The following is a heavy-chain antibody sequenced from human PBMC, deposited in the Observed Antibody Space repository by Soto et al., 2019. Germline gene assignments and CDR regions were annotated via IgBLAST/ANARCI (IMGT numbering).Heavy chain of an antibody. D-gene: IGHD3-3*02. CDR1: GFTFSDYY. V-gene: IGHV3-11*01. CDR2: ISSSGSTI. Sequence: QVQLVESGGGLVKAGGSLRLSCAASGFTFSDYYMSWIRQAPGKGLEWVSHISSSGSTIYYADSVKGRFTISRDNAKNSLYLQMNSLRAEDTAVYYCARDLLGDYYYYYGMDVWGQGTTVTVSS. J-gene: IGHJ6*02. CDR3: ARDLLGDYYYYYGMDV.